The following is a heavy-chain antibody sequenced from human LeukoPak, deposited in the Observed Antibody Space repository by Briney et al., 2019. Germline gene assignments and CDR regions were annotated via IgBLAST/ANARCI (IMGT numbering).Heavy chain of an antibody. D-gene: IGHD6-13*01. CDR3: ARANSSSWHNFNY. CDR2: ISYDGSQE. J-gene: IGHJ4*01. Sequence: GGSLRLSCAASGFTFSNAWMSWVRQAPGKGLEWVAIISYDGSQEYHAGSVKGRFTISRDNSENTLFLQMNSLRVEDTAVYYCARANSSSWHNFNYWGHGTLVTVSS. CDR1: GFTFSNAW. V-gene: IGHV3-30*03.